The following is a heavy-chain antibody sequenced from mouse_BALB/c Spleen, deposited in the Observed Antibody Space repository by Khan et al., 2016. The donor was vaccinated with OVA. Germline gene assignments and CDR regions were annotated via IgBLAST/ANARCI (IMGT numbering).Heavy chain of an antibody. CDR3: ARRRYYYGRGSWFPY. D-gene: IGHD1-1*01. Sequence: QVQLQQSGPGLVQPSQSLSITCTVSGFSLTNYGVHWVRQSPGKGLEWLGVIWSGGSTDYTAAFISRLSISKDNFKSHVFFKMNSLQTNDTAIYTCARRRYYYGRGSWFPYWGQGTLVTVSA. J-gene: IGHJ3*01. CDR1: GFSLTNYG. CDR2: IWSGGST. V-gene: IGHV2-2*02.